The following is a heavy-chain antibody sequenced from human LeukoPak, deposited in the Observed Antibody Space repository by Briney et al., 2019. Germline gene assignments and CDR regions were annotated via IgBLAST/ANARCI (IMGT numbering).Heavy chain of an antibody. D-gene: IGHD3-22*01. CDR1: GFTFSSYS. V-gene: IGHV3-21*04. CDR2: ISSSSSYI. J-gene: IGHJ4*02. CDR3: ARDQRLYYDSSGYSLS. Sequence: GGSLRPSCAASGFTFSSYSMNWVRQAPGKGLEWVSSISSSSSYIYYADSVKGRFTISRDNAKNSLYLQMNSLRAEDTAVYYCARDQRLYYDSSGYSLSWGQGTLVTVSS.